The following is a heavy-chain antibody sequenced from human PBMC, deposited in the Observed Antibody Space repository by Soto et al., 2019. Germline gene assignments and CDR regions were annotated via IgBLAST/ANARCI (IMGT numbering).Heavy chain of an antibody. J-gene: IGHJ4*02. D-gene: IGHD2-15*01. V-gene: IGHV4-59*01. Sequence: SETLSLTCTVSGGSISSYYWSWIRQPPGKGLEWIGYIYYSGSTNYNPSLKSRVTISVDTSKNQISLKLSSVTAADTAVYYCAGTRGYCSGGSCPTGVAYWGQGTLVTVSS. CDR1: GGSISSYY. CDR3: AGTRGYCSGGSCPTGVAY. CDR2: IYYSGST.